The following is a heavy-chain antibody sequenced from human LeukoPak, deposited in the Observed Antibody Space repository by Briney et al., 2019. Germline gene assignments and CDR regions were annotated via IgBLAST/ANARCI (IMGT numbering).Heavy chain of an antibody. CDR2: IYYSGNT. CDR1: GGSINRSYYY. CDR3: ARLTYYYGSGYLGWFDP. V-gene: IGHV4-39*07. Sequence: SETLSLTCTVSGGSINRSYYYWGWIRQPPGKGLEWIGSIYYSGNTYYNPSLKSRVTISVDTSKNQFSLKLSSVTAADTAVYYCARLTYYYGSGYLGWFDPWGQGTLVTVSS. D-gene: IGHD3-10*01. J-gene: IGHJ5*02.